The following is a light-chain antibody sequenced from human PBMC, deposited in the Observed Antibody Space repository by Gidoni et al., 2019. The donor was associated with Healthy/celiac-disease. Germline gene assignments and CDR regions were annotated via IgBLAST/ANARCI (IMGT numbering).Light chain of an antibody. Sequence: DIQLTQSPSFLSASVGDRVTITCRASQDIGSHIAWYQQKPGKALKLLIYYAFILQSGVPSRFSGSGSGTEFSLTISSLQPGDFATYYCQQANSHLALTFGGGTKVDI. CDR2: YAF. V-gene: IGKV1-9*01. CDR3: QQANSHLALT. CDR1: QDIGSH. J-gene: IGKJ4*01.